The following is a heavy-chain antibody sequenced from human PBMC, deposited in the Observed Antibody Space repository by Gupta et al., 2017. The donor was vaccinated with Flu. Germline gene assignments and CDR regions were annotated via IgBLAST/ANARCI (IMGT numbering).Heavy chain of an antibody. V-gene: IGHV3-11*01. D-gene: IGHD1-26*01. CDR3: ARDNMGATRFASLDY. CDR1: DYY. CDR2: MRGGGDVI. Sequence: DYYMSWIRQAPGKGLEWVAYMRGGGDVIYYADSMKGRFTISRDNAKKSLYLQMDSLRAEDTAVYYCARDNMGATRFASLDYWGQGTLVTVSS. J-gene: IGHJ4*02.